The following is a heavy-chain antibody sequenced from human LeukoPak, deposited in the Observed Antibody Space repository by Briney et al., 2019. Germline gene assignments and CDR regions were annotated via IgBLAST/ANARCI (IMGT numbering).Heavy chain of an antibody. CDR1: GGTFSSYA. V-gene: IGHV1-69*01. CDR3: ATRSDLAYCGGDCYSAYDAFDI. CDR2: IIPIFGTA. Sequence: SVKVSCKASGGTFSSYAVSWVRQAPGQGLEWMGGIIPIFGTANYAQKFQGRVTITADESTSTAYMELSSLRSEDTAVYYCATRSDLAYCGGDCYSAYDAFDIWGQGTMVTVSS. J-gene: IGHJ3*02. D-gene: IGHD2-21*02.